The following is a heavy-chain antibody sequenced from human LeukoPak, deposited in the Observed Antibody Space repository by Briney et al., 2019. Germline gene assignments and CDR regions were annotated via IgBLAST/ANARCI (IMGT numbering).Heavy chain of an antibody. CDR3: ARDDAAMVRHFDY. D-gene: IGHD5-18*01. J-gene: IGHJ4*02. CDR2: IYTSGST. V-gene: IGHV4-4*07. CDR1: GGSISSYY. Sequence: PSETLSLTCTVSGGSISSYYWSWLRQPAGKGLEWIGRIYTSGSTNYNPSLKSRVTMSVDTSKNQFSLKLSSVTAADTAVYYCARDDAAMVRHFDYWGQGTLVTVSS.